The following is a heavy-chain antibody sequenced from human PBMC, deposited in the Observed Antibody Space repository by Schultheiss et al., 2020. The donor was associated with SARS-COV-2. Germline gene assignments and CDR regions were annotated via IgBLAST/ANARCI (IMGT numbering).Heavy chain of an antibody. CDR1: GFTFSNFG. J-gene: IGHJ4*02. V-gene: IGHV3-7*01. D-gene: IGHD5-24*01. CDR2: IKQDGSEK. CDR3: AKGDGYNSEVFDY. Sequence: GGSLRLSCATSGFTFSNFGMGWVRQAPGKGLEWVANIKQDGSEKYYVDSVKGRFTISRDNAKNSLYLQMNSLRAEDTAVYYCAKGDGYNSEVFDYWGQGTLVTVSS.